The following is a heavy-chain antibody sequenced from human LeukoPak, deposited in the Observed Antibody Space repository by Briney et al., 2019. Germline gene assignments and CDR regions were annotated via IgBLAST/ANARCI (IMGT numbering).Heavy chain of an antibody. CDR1: GFTFSSYA. Sequence: GGSLRLSCAASGFTFSSYAMSWVRQAPGKGLEWVAGISAGGGSTYYADSVKGRFTISRDNSKNMLYLQMNSLRVEDTAVYYCARDQSSSWYVAWFDPWGQGTLVTVSS. D-gene: IGHD6-13*01. CDR2: ISAGGGST. V-gene: IGHV3-23*01. CDR3: ARDQSSSWYVAWFDP. J-gene: IGHJ5*02.